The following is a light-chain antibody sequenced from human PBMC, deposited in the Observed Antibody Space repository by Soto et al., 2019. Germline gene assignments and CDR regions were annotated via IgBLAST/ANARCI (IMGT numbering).Light chain of an antibody. Sequence: DIPMTQSPSTLPASVGDRVTITCRASHSISNWLAWSQQKPGTAPKVLIYHASNLQSGVPSRFSGSGSGTEFTLTISSMQPDDFATYYCQQYNSYPLTFGGGTKVDI. CDR1: HSISNW. CDR2: HAS. J-gene: IGKJ4*01. CDR3: QQYNSYPLT. V-gene: IGKV1-5*01.